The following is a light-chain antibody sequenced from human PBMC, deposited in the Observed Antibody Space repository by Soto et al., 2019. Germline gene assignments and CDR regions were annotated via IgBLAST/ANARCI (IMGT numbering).Light chain of an antibody. Sequence: DIQMTQSPSFLSASVGDRVTITCRASQSISSWLAWYQQKPGKAPKLLIYDASSLESGVPSRFSGSGSGTEFTLTISSLQPDDFATYYCQQYNTYSTFGQGTRWIS. CDR1: QSISSW. J-gene: IGKJ1*01. V-gene: IGKV1-5*01. CDR2: DAS. CDR3: QQYNTYST.